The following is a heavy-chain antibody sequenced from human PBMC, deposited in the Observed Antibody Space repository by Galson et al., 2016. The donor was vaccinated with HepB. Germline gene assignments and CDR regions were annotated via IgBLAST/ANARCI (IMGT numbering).Heavy chain of an antibody. V-gene: IGHV3-30*03. CDR3: AVSAYSGYGSFDY. D-gene: IGHD5-12*01. CDR1: GFTFSTYG. J-gene: IGHJ4*02. Sequence: SLRLSCAASGFTFSTYGMHWVRQAPGKGLEWVTLISYDGSNKYYADSVKGRFTISRDNSKNTLYLQMNSLRAEDTAVYYCAVSAYSGYGSFDYWGQGTLVTVSS. CDR2: ISYDGSNK.